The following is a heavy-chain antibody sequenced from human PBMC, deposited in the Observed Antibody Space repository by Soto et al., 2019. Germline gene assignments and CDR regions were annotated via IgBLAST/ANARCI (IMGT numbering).Heavy chain of an antibody. CDR1: GGSISSSNW. D-gene: IGHD2-15*01. V-gene: IGHV4-4*02. Sequence: SETLSLTCAVSGGSISSSNWWSWVRQPPGKGLEWIGEIYHSGSTNYNPSLKSRVTISVDKSKNQFSLKLSSVTAADTAVYYCARLGSGGSRPLYYYYYYMDVWGKGTTVTVSS. CDR2: IYHSGST. CDR3: ARLGSGGSRPLYYYYYYMDV. J-gene: IGHJ6*03.